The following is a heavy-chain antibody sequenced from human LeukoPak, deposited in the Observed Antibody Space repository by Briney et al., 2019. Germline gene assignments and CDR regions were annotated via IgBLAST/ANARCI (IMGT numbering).Heavy chain of an antibody. D-gene: IGHD3-3*01. CDR1: GGSISSSNYY. J-gene: IGHJ3*01. CDR2: IYYSGST. CDR3: ARHLEYTTSGKAFDV. Sequence: NPSETPSLTCTVSGGSISSSNYYCGWIRQPPGKGLEWIGSIYYSGSTYYTSSLKSRVTMSVDTSKNVFSLTLKSLTSADTAVYYCARHLEYTTSGKAFDVWGQGTLVSVSS. V-gene: IGHV4-39*01.